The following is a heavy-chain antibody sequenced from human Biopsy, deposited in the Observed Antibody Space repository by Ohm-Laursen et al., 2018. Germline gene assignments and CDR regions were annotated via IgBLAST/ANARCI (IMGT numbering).Heavy chain of an antibody. Sequence: GTLSLTCAVYGGSFSDYYWTWIRQPPGKGLEWIGNIYNSESTSTYYNLSLKGRVSISVDTSHNQFSLKLTSVTAADTAVYFCARRVSGSGRVDPWGQGTLVTVSS. V-gene: IGHV4-34*01. D-gene: IGHD3-10*01. CDR1: GGSFSDYY. CDR3: ARRVSGSGRVDP. J-gene: IGHJ5*02. CDR2: IYNSEST.